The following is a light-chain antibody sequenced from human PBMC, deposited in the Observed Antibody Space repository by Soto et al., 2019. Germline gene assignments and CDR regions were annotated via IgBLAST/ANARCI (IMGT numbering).Light chain of an antibody. CDR2: GAS. CDR1: QSVSSN. CDR3: QQYNKWPQT. J-gene: IGKJ1*01. Sequence: EVRMTQSPATLSVSTGERATLSCRASQSVSSNLAWYQQKPGQAPRLLIYGASTRATGVPATFSGSGSGTEFSLTISGLQSEDFAVYYCQQYNKWPQTFGQGTKVAIK. V-gene: IGKV3-15*01.